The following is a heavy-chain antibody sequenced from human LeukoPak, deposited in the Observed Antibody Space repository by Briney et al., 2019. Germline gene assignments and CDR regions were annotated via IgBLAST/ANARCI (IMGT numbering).Heavy chain of an antibody. D-gene: IGHD3-10*01. J-gene: IGHJ4*02. Sequence: GGSLRLSCAASGFTFSSYAMHWVRQAPGKGLEWVAVISYDGSNKYYADSVKGRFTISRDNSKNTLYLQMNSLRAEDTAVYYCARAQSYYYGSGSYLVYWGQGTLVTVSS. CDR1: GFTFSSYA. V-gene: IGHV3-30-3*01. CDR2: ISYDGSNK. CDR3: ARAQSYYYGSGSYLVY.